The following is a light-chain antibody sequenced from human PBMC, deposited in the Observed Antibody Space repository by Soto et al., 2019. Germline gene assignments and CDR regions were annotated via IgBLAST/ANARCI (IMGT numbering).Light chain of an antibody. J-gene: IGKJ3*01. CDR1: QSVSSKD. V-gene: IGKV3-20*01. CDR3: QQYGSSLFT. CDR2: GTS. Sequence: EIVLTQSPGTLSLSPGERATLSCRASQSVSSKDLAWYQQKPGQAPRVLIYGTSIRASGVPERFSGGVSGKDFTLTITRLEPEDFSVYYCQQYGSSLFTGGPGTKVDFK.